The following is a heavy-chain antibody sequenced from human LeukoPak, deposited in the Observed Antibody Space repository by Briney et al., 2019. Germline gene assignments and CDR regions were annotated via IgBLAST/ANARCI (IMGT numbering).Heavy chain of an antibody. V-gene: IGHV3-7*01. CDR2: IKQDGSEK. Sequence: GGSLRLSCEAPASTFSHHWLDRVRQAPGKGLEWVANIKQDGSEKTYVDSVKGRFTISRDNAKNSLYLQMNSLRPEDTAVYYCVGGGRAHYWGQGTLVTVSS. D-gene: IGHD3-10*01. CDR3: VGGGRAHY. CDR1: ASTFSHHW. J-gene: IGHJ4*02.